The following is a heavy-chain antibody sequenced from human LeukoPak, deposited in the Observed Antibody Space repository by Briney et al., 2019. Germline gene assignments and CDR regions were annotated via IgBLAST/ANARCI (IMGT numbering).Heavy chain of an antibody. Sequence: SETLSLTCTVSGNSINIYSWSWIRQPPGKGLEWIGYIYHSGSTYYNPSLKSRVTISVDRSKNQFSLKLSSVTAADTAVYYCARATGNYYDSSGYNYFDYWGQGTLVTVSS. CDR3: ARATGNYYDSSGYNYFDY. V-gene: IGHV4-30-2*01. D-gene: IGHD3-22*01. CDR2: IYHSGST. J-gene: IGHJ4*02. CDR1: GNSINIYS.